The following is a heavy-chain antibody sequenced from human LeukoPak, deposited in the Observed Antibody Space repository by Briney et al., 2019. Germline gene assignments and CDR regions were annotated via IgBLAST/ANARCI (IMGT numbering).Heavy chain of an antibody. CDR1: GYTFTSYD. Sequence: ASVKVSCKASGYTFTSYDINWVRQATGQGLEWMGWMYPNSGNTGYAQKFQGRVTITRNTSISTAYMELSSLRSEDTAVYYCARGGGITIFGVPRDYMDVWGKGTTVTVSS. J-gene: IGHJ6*03. D-gene: IGHD3-3*01. V-gene: IGHV1-8*03. CDR2: MYPNSGNT. CDR3: ARGGGITIFGVPRDYMDV.